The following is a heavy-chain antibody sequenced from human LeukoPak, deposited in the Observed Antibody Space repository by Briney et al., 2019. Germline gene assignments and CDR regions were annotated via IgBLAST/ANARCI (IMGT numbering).Heavy chain of an antibody. V-gene: IGHV1-69*13. CDR1: GGTFSSYA. D-gene: IGHD2-2*01. CDR2: IIPIFGTA. Sequence: ASVKVSCKASGGTFSSYAISWVRQAPGQGLEWMGGIIPIFGTANYAQKFQGRVTITADESASTAYMELSSLRAEDTAVYYCAKDSDIVVVPAAGVDYWGQGTLVTVSS. CDR3: AKDSDIVVVPAAGVDY. J-gene: IGHJ4*02.